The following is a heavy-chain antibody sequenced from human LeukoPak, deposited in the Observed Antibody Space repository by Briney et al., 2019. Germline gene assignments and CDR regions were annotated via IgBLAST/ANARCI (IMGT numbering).Heavy chain of an antibody. CDR1: GISTRSFR. D-gene: IGHD3-22*01. Sequence: PRGSLKHSWSASGISTRSFRNSLGRPAPGKGLEWVSYISGSSSTIYYADSVKGRFTISRDNAKNSLYLKMNSLRDEDTALYYCAGSLLLGTSVDYWGQGTLVTVSS. CDR3: AGSLLLGTSVDY. CDR2: ISGSSSTI. J-gene: IGHJ4*02. V-gene: IGHV3-48*02.